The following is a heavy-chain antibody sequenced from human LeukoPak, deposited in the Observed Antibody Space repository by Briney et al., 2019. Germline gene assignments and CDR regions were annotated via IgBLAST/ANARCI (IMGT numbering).Heavy chain of an antibody. CDR3: ARQGSSGYDDAFDI. Sequence: PSETLALPRTVSGGYISSRSYYWGWLRQPQGKGLEWRGSIYYRGSSYYNPSLKSRVTISVATSKNQFSVKLSSVTVADTDVYYCARQGSSGYDDAFDIWGQGTMVTVSS. J-gene: IGHJ3*02. V-gene: IGHV4-39*01. CDR2: IYYRGSS. CDR1: GGYISSRSYY. D-gene: IGHD3-22*01.